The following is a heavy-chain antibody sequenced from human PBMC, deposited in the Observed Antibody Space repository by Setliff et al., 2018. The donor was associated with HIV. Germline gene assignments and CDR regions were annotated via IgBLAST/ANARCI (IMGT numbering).Heavy chain of an antibody. J-gene: IGHJ4*02. CDR3: VRDQLRVPERWDFDF. Sequence: PGGSLRLSCAASGFVFTDHSLHWVRQAPGEGLEWISYISATGTTVSYADSVRGRFIISRDSVRNELYLQMKRLRVEDTALYYCVRDQLRVPERWDFDFWGQGTLVTVSS. V-gene: IGHV3-48*01. D-gene: IGHD1-26*01. CDR2: ISATGTTV. CDR1: GFVFTDHS.